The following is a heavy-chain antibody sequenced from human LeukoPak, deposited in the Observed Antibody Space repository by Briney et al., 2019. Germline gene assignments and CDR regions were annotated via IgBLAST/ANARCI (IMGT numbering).Heavy chain of an antibody. CDR1: GFTFRNYW. CDR2: IKNDGSSA. V-gene: IGHV3-74*01. CDR3: AKSDWFDP. J-gene: IGHJ5*01. Sequence: GGSLRLSCETSGFTFRNYWMSRLRQAPGKGLVWVARIKNDGSSASYAESVKGRFIISRDNAKSTLFLQMNSLGVDDTAVYYCAKSDWFDPCGRGILVTVSS.